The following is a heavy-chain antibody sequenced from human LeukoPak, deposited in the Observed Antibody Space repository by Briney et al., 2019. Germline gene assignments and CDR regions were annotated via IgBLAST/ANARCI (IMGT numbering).Heavy chain of an antibody. CDR2: INPNSGGT. J-gene: IGHJ4*02. V-gene: IGHV1-2*02. D-gene: IGHD6-13*01. CDR1: GYTFTGYY. CDR3: AGSVGSSSWYTLYFDN. Sequence: ASVKVSCKASGYTFTGYYMHWVRQAPGQGLEWMGWINPNSGGTNYAQKFQGRVTMTTETSTSTAYMELRSLRSDDTAVYYCAGSVGSSSWYTLYFDNWGQGTLVTVSS.